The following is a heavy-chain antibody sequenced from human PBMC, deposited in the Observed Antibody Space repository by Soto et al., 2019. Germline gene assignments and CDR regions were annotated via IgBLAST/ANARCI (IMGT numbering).Heavy chain of an antibody. J-gene: IGHJ4*02. CDR3: ATTYCSGGYCFSSEY. V-gene: IGHV3-21*01. CDR2: ITSDSSDI. Sequence: GGSLRLSCAASGITFRSYSMSWVRQAPGKGLEWVASITSDSSDIYYEDSVKGRFTVSRDNGENSLYLQMTSLGAEDTGVYYCATTYCSGGYCFSSEYWGQGVLVTVSS. D-gene: IGHD2-15*01. CDR1: GITFRSYS.